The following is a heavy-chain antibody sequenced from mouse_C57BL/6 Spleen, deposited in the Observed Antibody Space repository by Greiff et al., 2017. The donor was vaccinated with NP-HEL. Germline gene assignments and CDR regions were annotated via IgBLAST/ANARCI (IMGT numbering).Heavy chain of an antibody. J-gene: IGHJ2*01. CDR1: GYTFTDYE. CDR2: IDPETGGT. V-gene: IGHV1-15*01. Sequence: VQRVESGAELVRPGASVTLSCKASGYTFTDYEMHWVKQTPVHGLEWIGAIDPETGGTAYNQKFKGKAILTADKSSSTAYMELRSLTSEDSAVYYCTRPARYWGQGTTLTVSS. CDR3: TRPARY. D-gene: IGHD3-1*01.